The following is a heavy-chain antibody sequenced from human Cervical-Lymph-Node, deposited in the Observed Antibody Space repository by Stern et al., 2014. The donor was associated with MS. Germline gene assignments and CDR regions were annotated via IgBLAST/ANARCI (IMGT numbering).Heavy chain of an antibody. CDR3: ARNRYPTTWFDS. CDR1: GGSLTGYY. J-gene: IGHJ5*01. D-gene: IGHD1-1*01. V-gene: IGHV4-4*09. Sequence: QVQLQQWGPGLVKPSETLSLTCSVSGGSLTGYYCSWIRQSPGKGLEWIGYIYHSGTTQSHPSLKRRLTMSVDTSNNQFSLKLNSVTTEDTAVYYCARNRYPTTWFDSWGQGTLVIVSS. CDR2: IYHSGTT.